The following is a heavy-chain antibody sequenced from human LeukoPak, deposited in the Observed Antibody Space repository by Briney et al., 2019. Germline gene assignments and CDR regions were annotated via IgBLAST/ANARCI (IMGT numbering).Heavy chain of an antibody. Sequence: GASVKLSFTSSGYTFSGYYMHWVRQAPGQGLEWMGWINPNSGGTNYAQKFQGRVTMTRDTSISTAYMELSRLRSDDTAVYYCAKDPYGLDFGGQGNTVTVSS. CDR3: AKDPYGLDF. CDR2: INPNSGGT. CDR1: GYTFSGYY. V-gene: IGHV1-2*02. J-gene: IGHJ6*02.